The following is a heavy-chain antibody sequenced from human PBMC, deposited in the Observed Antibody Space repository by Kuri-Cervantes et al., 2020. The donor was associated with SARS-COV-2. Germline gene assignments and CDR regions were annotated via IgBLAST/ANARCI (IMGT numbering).Heavy chain of an antibody. CDR3: ARGHILGSYYYMDV. Sequence: GSLRLSCAVYGGSFSGYYWNWIRQPPGKGLEWIGEINHGGRSNYNPSLKSRVTISVDTSKNQFSLKLRSVTAADTALYYCARGHILGSYYYMDVWGKGTTVTGSS. D-gene: IGHD2-21*01. J-gene: IGHJ6*03. CDR1: GGSFSGYY. V-gene: IGHV4-34*01. CDR2: INHGGRS.